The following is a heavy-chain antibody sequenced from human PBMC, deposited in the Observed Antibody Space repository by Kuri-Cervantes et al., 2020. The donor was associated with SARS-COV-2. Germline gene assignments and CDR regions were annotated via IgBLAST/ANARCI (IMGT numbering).Heavy chain of an antibody. Sequence: ASVKVSCKASNYIFTTYGISWLRQAPGQGLEWMSWISPHNGHTISAQQFQGRVTMTTDTSTNTAYMELRSLRPDDTAVYYCARDTFDILTGLYGMDVWGQGTTVTVSS. V-gene: IGHV1-18*01. CDR2: ISPHNGHT. CDR3: ARDTFDILTGLYGMDV. CDR1: NYIFTTYG. J-gene: IGHJ6*02. D-gene: IGHD3-9*01.